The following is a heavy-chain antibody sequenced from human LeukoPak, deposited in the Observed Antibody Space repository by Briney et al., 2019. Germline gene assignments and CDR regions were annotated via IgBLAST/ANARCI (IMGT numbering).Heavy chain of an antibody. D-gene: IGHD3-22*01. Sequence: GGSLRLSCAASGFTVSSNYISWVRQAPGKGLEWVSVIYSGGSTYYADSVKGRFTISRDNSKNTLYLQMNSLRAEDTAVYYCARAPYDSSGYYYYYWGQGTLVTVSS. CDR3: ARAPYDSSGYYYYY. CDR1: GFTVSSNY. J-gene: IGHJ4*02. CDR2: IYSGGST. V-gene: IGHV3-66*02.